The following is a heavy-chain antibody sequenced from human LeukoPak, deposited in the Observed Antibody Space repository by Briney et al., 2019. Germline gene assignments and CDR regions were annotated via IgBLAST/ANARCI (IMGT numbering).Heavy chain of an antibody. J-gene: IGHJ4*02. Sequence: GRSLRLSCAASGFTFSSYGMHWVRQAPGKGLEWVAVISYDGSNKYYADSVKGRFTISRDNSKNTLYLQMSSLRAEDTAVYYCAKGVAVVVVPAAMDYWGQGTLVTVSS. D-gene: IGHD2-2*01. V-gene: IGHV3-30*18. CDR2: ISYDGSNK. CDR1: GFTFSSYG. CDR3: AKGVAVVVVPAAMDY.